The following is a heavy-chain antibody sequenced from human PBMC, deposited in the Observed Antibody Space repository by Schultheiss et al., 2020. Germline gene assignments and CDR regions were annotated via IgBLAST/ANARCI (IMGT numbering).Heavy chain of an antibody. Sequence: SATLSLTCTVSGGSISSYYWSWIRQPPGKGLEWIGRIYTSGTTYYNPSLRSRVTISVDTSKNQFSLKLSSVTAADTAVYYCAKKGDYFDYWGQGTLVTVSS. CDR3: AKKGDYFDY. CDR1: GGSISSYY. CDR2: IYTSGTT. V-gene: IGHV4-4*08. D-gene: IGHD3-16*01. J-gene: IGHJ4*02.